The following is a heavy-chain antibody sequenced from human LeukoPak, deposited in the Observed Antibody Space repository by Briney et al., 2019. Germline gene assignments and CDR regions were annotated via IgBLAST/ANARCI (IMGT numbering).Heavy chain of an antibody. V-gene: IGHV3-49*04. CDR1: GFTFGDYA. CDR2: IRRKGYGGTT. D-gene: IGHD3-3*01. Sequence: PGGSLRLSCTASGFTFGDYATSWVRQAPGKGLEWVGFIRRKGYGGTTEYAASVKGRFTISRDDSKSIAYLQMNSLKTEDTAVYYCTRVSGVYDFWSGYYDYWGQGTLVTVSS. J-gene: IGHJ4*02. CDR3: TRVSGVYDFWSGYYDY.